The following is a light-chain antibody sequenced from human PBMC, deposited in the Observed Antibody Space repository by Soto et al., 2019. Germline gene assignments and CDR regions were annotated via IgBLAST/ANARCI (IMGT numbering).Light chain of an antibody. V-gene: IGKV1-9*01. CDR3: QQLNSYPHT. CDR1: QDISSY. Sequence: DIQLTQSPSFLSASVGDRVTITCRASQDISSYLAWYQQKPGKAPKLLIYAASTLQSGVPSRFSGSGSGTEFTLTISSLHPEDFATYYCQQLNSYPHTFGQGTKLEIK. CDR2: AAS. J-gene: IGKJ2*01.